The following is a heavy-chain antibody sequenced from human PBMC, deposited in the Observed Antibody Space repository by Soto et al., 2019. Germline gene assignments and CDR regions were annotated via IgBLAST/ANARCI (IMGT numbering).Heavy chain of an antibody. CDR3: AKDEGGFYYGSGPYGMDV. D-gene: IGHD3-10*01. CDR2: ISFDGTYK. J-gene: IGHJ6*02. Sequence: QMQLVESGGGVVQPGRSLRLSCAASGFTFSSYAIHWVRQAPGKGLEWLTVISFDGTYKFYADSVKGRFTISRDDSKNKLYLQMNSLRAEDTAMYYCAKDEGGFYYGSGPYGMDVWGQGTTVTVSS. V-gene: IGHV3-30*18. CDR1: GFTFSSYA.